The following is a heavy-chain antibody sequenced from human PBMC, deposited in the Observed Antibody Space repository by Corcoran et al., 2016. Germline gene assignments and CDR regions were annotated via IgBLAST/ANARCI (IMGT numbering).Heavy chain of an antibody. CDR1: GFTFGDYA. Sequence: EVQLVESGGGLVKPGRSLRLSCTASGFTFGDYAMSWFRQAPGNGLEWVGFIRSKAYGGTTEYAASVKGRFTISRDDSKSIAYLQMNSLKTEDTAVYYCTREKTTVIYYYYYGMDVWGQGTTVTVSS. D-gene: IGHD4-17*01. J-gene: IGHJ6*02. V-gene: IGHV3-49*05. CDR2: IRSKAYGGTT. CDR3: TREKTTVIYYYYYGMDV.